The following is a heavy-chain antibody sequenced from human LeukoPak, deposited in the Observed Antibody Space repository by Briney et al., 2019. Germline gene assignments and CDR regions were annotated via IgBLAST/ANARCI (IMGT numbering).Heavy chain of an antibody. CDR3: ARSHRSFASGSGDY. D-gene: IGHD3-10*01. CDR2: INQDGSEK. CDR1: KFTFSVYW. J-gene: IGHJ4*02. V-gene: IGHV3-7*05. Sequence: GRSLRLSCAASKFTFSVYWMSWVRQDPGKGLEWVANINQDGSEKYYVDSVKGRFSISRDNAKNSLFLQMNSLRDEDTAVYFCARSHRSFASGSGDYWGQGTLVTVSS.